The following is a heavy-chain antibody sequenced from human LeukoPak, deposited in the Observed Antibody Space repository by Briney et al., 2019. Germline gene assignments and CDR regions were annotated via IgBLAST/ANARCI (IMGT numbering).Heavy chain of an antibody. V-gene: IGHV3-9*01. Sequence: GGSLRLSCAASGFTFDDYAMHWVRQAPGKGLEWVSGISWNSGSIGYADSVKGRFTISRDNAKNSLYLQMNSLRAEDTALYYCAKGVGATFDAFDIWGQGTTVTVSS. CDR3: AKGVGATFDAFDI. CDR2: ISWNSGSI. D-gene: IGHD1-26*01. J-gene: IGHJ3*02. CDR1: GFTFDDYA.